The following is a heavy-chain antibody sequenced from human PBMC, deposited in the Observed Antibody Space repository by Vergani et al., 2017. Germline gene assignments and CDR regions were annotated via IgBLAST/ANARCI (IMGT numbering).Heavy chain of an antibody. Sequence: QVQLVQSGAEVKKPGASVKVSCKASGYTFTSYDINWVRQATGQGFEWMGWMNPNSGNTGYAQKFQGRVTMTRNTSISTAYMELSSLRSEDTAVYYCARGQFWSGYLCPDYWGQGTLVTVSS. CDR2: MNPNSGNT. CDR1: GYTFTSYD. V-gene: IGHV1-8*01. CDR3: ARGQFWSGYLCPDY. J-gene: IGHJ4*02. D-gene: IGHD3-3*01.